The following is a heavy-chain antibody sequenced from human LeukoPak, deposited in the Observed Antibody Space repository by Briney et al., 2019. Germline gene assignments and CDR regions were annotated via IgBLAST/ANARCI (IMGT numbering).Heavy chain of an antibody. V-gene: IGHV3-23*01. CDR2: ISHSGGTT. CDR3: AKAPPPYCSGGSCFDAFDI. Sequence: GGSLRLSCAASGFTFSSYAMSWVRQAPGKGLEWVSAISHSGGTTYYADSVKGRFTISRDNSKNTLYLQMNSLRAEDTALYYCAKAPPPYCSGGSCFDAFDIWGQGTMVTVSS. CDR1: GFTFSSYA. D-gene: IGHD2-15*01. J-gene: IGHJ3*02.